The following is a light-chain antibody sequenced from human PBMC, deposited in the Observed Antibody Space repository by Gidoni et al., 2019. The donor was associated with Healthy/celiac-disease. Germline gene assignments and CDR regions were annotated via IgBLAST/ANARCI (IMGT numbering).Light chain of an antibody. V-gene: IGKV1-9*01. CDR3: QQLNSYPWT. Sequence: IQLTPTPSSLSASVGGRVTITCRASQGISSYLACYQQKPGKAPKLLIYAASTLQSGVPSRFSGSGSGTDFTLTISSLQPEDFATYYCQQLNSYPWTFGQGTKVEIK. CDR1: QGISSY. CDR2: AAS. J-gene: IGKJ1*01.